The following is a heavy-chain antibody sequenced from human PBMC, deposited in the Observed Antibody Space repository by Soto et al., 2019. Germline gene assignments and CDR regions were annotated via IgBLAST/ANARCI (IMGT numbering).Heavy chain of an antibody. D-gene: IGHD3-9*01. CDR1: GFPFSSYA. CDR3: VKESARASYYDILTGYYYFDY. V-gene: IGHV3-64D*06. Sequence: GSLRLSCSASGFPFSSYAMHWVRPAPGKGLEYVSAISSNGGSTYYADSVKGGFTISRDNSKNTLYLQMSSLRAEDTAVYYCVKESARASYYDILTGYYYFDYWGQGTLVTVSS. CDR2: ISSNGGST. J-gene: IGHJ4*02.